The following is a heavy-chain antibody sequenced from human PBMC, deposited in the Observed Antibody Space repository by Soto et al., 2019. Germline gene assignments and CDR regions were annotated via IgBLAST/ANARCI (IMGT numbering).Heavy chain of an antibody. D-gene: IGHD3-22*01. CDR3: ARRDSSGANWFDP. CDR2: ISSSSSTI. Sequence: EVQLVESGGGLVQPGGSLRLSCVASGFTFSSYSMNWVRQAPGKGLEWVSYISSSSSTIYYADSVKGRFTISRDNAKNSLYRQMNSLRDEDTAGYYCARRDSSGANWFDPWGQGTLVTVSS. V-gene: IGHV3-48*02. CDR1: GFTFSSYS. J-gene: IGHJ5*02.